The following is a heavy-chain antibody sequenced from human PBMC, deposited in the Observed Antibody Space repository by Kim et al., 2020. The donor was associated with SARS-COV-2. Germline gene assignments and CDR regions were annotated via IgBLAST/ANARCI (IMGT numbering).Heavy chain of an antibody. CDR1: GASITTANW. Sequence: SETLSLTCTVSGASITTANWWSWVRQPPGKGLEWVGEIYHNGATNYNPSLTGRLSISKDKSTNHFSLSLTSVTAADTAVYFCARNSWFGDRADAYDLWGRGALVTVSS. D-gene: IGHD3-10*01. CDR2: IYHNGAT. V-gene: IGHV4-4*02. J-gene: IGHJ3*01. CDR3: ARNSWFGDRADAYDL.